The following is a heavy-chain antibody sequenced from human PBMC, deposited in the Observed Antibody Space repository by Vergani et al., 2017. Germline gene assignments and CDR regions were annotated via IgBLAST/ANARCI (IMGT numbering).Heavy chain of an antibody. CDR2: IRSKNDGGTA. CDR1: GITFMNDW. J-gene: IGHJ4*02. V-gene: IGHV3-15*01. Sequence: EVQVVESGGGLIKPGGSLRLSCVVSGITFMNDWINWVRQAPGKGLEWIGRIRSKNDGGTADYAAPLKGRFTISRDDSKDSAFLLVNNLKTEDTAVYFCYTDYHDYWGQGTLVTVSS. D-gene: IGHD2-2*02. CDR3: YTDYHDY.